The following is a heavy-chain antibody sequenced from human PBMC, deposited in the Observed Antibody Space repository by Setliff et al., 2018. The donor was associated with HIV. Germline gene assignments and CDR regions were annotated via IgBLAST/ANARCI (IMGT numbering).Heavy chain of an antibody. CDR3: AKGTSKVKAYYYYMDV. D-gene: IGHD2-2*01. V-gene: IGHV3-7*03. Sequence: GGSLRLSCATSGFILSDYYMDWVRQAPGKGLEWVADIKQDGSKAYYMDSVKGRFTTSRDNSKNTLFLQMKSLRAEDTAVYYCAKGTSKVKAYYYYMDVWGEGTTVTVSS. CDR1: GFILSDYY. J-gene: IGHJ6*03. CDR2: IKQDGSKA.